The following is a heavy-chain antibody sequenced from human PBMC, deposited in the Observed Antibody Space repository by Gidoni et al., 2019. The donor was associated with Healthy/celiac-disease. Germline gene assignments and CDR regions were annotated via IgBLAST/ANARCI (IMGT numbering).Heavy chain of an antibody. D-gene: IGHD3-10*01. J-gene: IGHJ5*02. CDR1: GGSFSGYY. CDR2: INHSGST. CDR3: ARGLGSRRGWFDP. V-gene: IGHV4-34*01. Sequence: QVQLQQWGAGLLKPSETLSLTCAVYGGSFSGYYWSWIRQPPGKGLEWIGEINHSGSTNYNPSLKSRFTISVDTSKNKFSLKLSSVTAEDTAVYYCARGLGSRRGWFDPWGQGTLVTVSS.